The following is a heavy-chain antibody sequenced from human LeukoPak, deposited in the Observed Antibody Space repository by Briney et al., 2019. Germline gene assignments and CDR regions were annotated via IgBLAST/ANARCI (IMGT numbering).Heavy chain of an antibody. CDR3: AALEEDTAMVLRDY. D-gene: IGHD5-18*01. Sequence: GASVKVSCKASGFTFTRSAVQWVRQARGQRLEWIGWIVVGSGNTNYAQKFQERVTITRDMSTSTAYMELSSLRSEDTAVYYCAALEEDTAMVLRDYWGQGTLVTVSS. CDR1: GFTFTRSA. V-gene: IGHV1-58*01. CDR2: IVVGSGNT. J-gene: IGHJ4*02.